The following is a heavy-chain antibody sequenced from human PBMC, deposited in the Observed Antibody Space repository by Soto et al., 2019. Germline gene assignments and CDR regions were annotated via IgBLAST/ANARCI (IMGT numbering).Heavy chain of an antibody. CDR3: ARDQRITMIVVVTDAFDI. D-gene: IGHD3-22*01. V-gene: IGHV1-18*01. J-gene: IGHJ3*02. CDR2: ISAYNGNT. CDR1: GYTFTSYG. Sequence: GASVKVSCKASGYTFTSYGISWVRQAPGQGLGWMGWISAYNGNTNYAQKLQGRVTMTTDTSTSTAYMELRSLRSDDTAVYYCARDQRITMIVVVTDAFDIWGQGTMVTVSS.